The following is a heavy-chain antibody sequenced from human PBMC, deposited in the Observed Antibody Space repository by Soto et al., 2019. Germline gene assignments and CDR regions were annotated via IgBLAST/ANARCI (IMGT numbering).Heavy chain of an antibody. D-gene: IGHD3-16*01. V-gene: IGHV4-31*03. Sequence: SETLPLTCSVSGRSIGIGGYYLGWIRQPPGKGLEWIGHIYYSGSTYYNPSLKSRLAMSVDTSKNQFSLNLTSVTAAATAVYFWPRRGGGGWSDPWCRGILVTGSS. CDR3: PRRGGGGWSDP. CDR2: IYYSGST. CDR1: GRSIGIGGYY. J-gene: IGHJ5*02.